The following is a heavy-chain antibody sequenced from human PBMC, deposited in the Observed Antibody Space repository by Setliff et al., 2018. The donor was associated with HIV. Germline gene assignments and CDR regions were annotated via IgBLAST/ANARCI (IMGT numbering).Heavy chain of an antibody. CDR1: GFNFEDYG. CDR2: ITWSGDRA. D-gene: IGHD3-10*01. CDR3: AKGGYGSGSYYYFHY. V-gene: IGHV3-20*04. Sequence: GGSLRLSCLASGFNFEDYGMAWVRQIPGKGLEWVSSITWSGDRADYADSVKGRFTISRDNAKNSLYLQMNSLRPEDMALYYCAKGGYGSGSYYYFHYWGQGTLVTVSS. J-gene: IGHJ4*02.